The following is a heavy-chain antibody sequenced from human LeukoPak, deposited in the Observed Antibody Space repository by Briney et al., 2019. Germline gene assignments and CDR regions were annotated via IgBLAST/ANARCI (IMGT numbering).Heavy chain of an antibody. CDR3: ARDPTRYCSGGSCYPLDY. D-gene: IGHD2-15*01. CDR1: GGSISSYY. CDR2: IYTSGST. J-gene: IGHJ4*02. V-gene: IGHV4-4*07. Sequence: SETLSLTCTVSGGSISSYYWSWIRQPAGKGLEWIGRIYTSGSTNYNPSLKSRVTMSVDTSKNQFSLKLSSVTAADTAVYYCARDPTRYCSGGSCYPLDYWGQGTLVTVSS.